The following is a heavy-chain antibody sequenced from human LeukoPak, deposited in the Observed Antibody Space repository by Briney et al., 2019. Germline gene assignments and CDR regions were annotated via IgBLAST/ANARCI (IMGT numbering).Heavy chain of an antibody. D-gene: IGHD6-19*01. CDR2: ISGSGGNT. J-gene: IGHJ6*02. Sequence: GGSLRLSCAASGFTFSSYAMSWVRQAPGKGLEWVSAISGSGGNTYYADSVKGRFTISRDNSKNTLYLQMNSLRAEDTAVYYCAKEGIAVAGPYYYGMDVWGQGTTVTVSS. CDR3: AKEGIAVAGPYYYGMDV. V-gene: IGHV3-23*01. CDR1: GFTFSSYA.